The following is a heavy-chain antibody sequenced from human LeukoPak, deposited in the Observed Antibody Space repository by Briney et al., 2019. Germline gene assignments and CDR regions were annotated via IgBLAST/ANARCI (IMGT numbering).Heavy chain of an antibody. CDR3: ARSRYDYIWGIDY. CDR2: LNSDGSST. Sequence: PGGSLRLSCAASEFTFDDYAMHWVRQAPGKGLVWVSRLNSDGSSTNYADSVKGRFTISRDNAKNTLYLQMNSLRDEDTAVFYCARSRYDYIWGIDYWGQGTLVTISS. D-gene: IGHD3-16*01. V-gene: IGHV3-74*01. CDR1: EFTFDDYA. J-gene: IGHJ4*02.